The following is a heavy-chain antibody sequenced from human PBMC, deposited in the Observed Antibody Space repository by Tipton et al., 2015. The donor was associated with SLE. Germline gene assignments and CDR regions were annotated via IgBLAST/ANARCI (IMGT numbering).Heavy chain of an antibody. D-gene: IGHD4-17*01. CDR2: VYKGGST. V-gene: IGHV4-39*07. J-gene: IGHJ5*02. CDR1: GGSISTSLYY. CDR3: ARQRDFGDYVEWFDP. Sequence: TLSLTCTVSGGSISTSLYYWGWVRQPPGKGLEWIGNVYKGGSTYYNPSLRSRVAISVDKSKNQFSLRLNSVTAADTAVYYCARQRDFGDYVEWFDPWGQGTRVTVSS.